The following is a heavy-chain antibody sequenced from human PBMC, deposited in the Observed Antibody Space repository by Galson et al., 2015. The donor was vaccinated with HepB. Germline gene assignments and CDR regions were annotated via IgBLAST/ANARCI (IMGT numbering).Heavy chain of an antibody. CDR3: ARDRIAAAGSIYGMDV. D-gene: IGHD6-13*01. CDR1: GFTFSSYS. CDR2: ISSSSSYI. Sequence: SLRLSCAASGFTFSSYSMNWVRQAPGKGLEWVSSISSSSSYIYYADSVKGRFTISRDNAKNSLYLQMNSLRAEDTAVYYCARDRIAAAGSIYGMDVWGQGTTVTVSS. V-gene: IGHV3-21*01. J-gene: IGHJ6*02.